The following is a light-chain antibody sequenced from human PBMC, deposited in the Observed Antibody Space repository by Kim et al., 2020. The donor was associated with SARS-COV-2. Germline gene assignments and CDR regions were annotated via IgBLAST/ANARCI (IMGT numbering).Light chain of an antibody. Sequence: EIVMTQSPATLSVSPGERATLSCRASQSVSSNLAWYQQKPGQVPRLLIYGASTRATGIPARFSGSGSGTEFTLTISSLQSEDFAVYYCQQYNNWPPYTFGQGTKLEI. CDR2: GAS. CDR1: QSVSSN. J-gene: IGKJ2*01. V-gene: IGKV3-15*01. CDR3: QQYNNWPPYT.